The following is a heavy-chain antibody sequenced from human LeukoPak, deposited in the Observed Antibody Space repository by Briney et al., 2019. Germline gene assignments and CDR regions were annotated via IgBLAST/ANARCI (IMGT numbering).Heavy chain of an antibody. Sequence: GGSLRLSCAASGFTFSSYSMNWVRQAPGKGLEWVSSISSSSSYIYYADSVKGRFTISRDNAKNSLYLQMNSLRAEDTAVYYCAESRRIVGTYDAFDIWGQGTMVTVSS. CDR2: ISSSSSYI. J-gene: IGHJ3*02. CDR3: AESRRIVGTYDAFDI. D-gene: IGHD1-26*01. CDR1: GFTFSSYS. V-gene: IGHV3-21*01.